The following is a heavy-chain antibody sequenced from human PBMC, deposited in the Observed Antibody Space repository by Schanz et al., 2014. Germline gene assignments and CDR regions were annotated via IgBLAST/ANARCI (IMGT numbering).Heavy chain of an antibody. J-gene: IGHJ3*02. CDR2: ITAYNGDT. CDR1: GYTFTSHG. CDR3: TRGGYSYALSAFDI. D-gene: IGHD5-18*01. Sequence: QVQLVQSGAEVKKPGASVKVSCKASGYTFTSHGISWVRQAPGQGLEWMGWITAYNGDTNDALKLQGRITMTTDTSTGTAYMELRSLRSDDTALYYCTRGGYSYALSAFDIWGQGTMVTVSS. V-gene: IGHV1-18*01.